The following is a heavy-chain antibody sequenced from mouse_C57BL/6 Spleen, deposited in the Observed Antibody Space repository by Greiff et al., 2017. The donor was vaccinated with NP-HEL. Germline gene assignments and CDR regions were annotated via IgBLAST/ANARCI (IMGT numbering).Heavy chain of an antibody. V-gene: IGHV14-4*01. D-gene: IGHD3-3*01. CDR1: GFNIKDDY. CDR3: TTGDSFDY. J-gene: IGHJ2*01. Sequence: EVKLQESGAELVRPGASVKLSCTASGFNIKDDYMHWVKQRPEQGLEWIGWIDPENGDTEYASKFQGKATITADTSSNTAYLQLSSLTSEDTAVYYCTTGDSFDYWGQGTTLTVSS. CDR2: IDPENGDT.